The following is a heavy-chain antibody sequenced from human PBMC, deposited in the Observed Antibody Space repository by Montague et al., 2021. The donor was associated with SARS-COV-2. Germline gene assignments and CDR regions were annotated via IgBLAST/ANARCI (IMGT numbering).Heavy chain of an antibody. CDR1: GGSINRYY. V-gene: IGHV4-59*01. CDR2: IYDSGGA. J-gene: IGHJ4*02. D-gene: IGHD5-24*01. Sequence: SETLSLTCTVSGGSINRYYWSWIRQPPGKGLEWIGSIYDSGGARYNPSLNSRVSISVDASKKQFSLRVTSVTAADTAVYFCARSGTDNYEVLDYWGQGIMVTVSA. CDR3: ARSGTDNYEVLDY.